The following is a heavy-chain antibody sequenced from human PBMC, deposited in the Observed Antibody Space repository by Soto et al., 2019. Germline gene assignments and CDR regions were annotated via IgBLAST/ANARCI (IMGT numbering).Heavy chain of an antibody. D-gene: IGHD2-2*01. J-gene: IGHJ6*02. V-gene: IGHV5-51*01. CDR2: IWPGDSDT. CDR1: GYRFTSYW. Sequence: GESLKISCKASGYRFTSYWIGWVGRMPGKGLEWMGIIWPGDSDTRYSPSFQGQVTISADKSISTAYLQWSSLKASDTAMYYCARGAVPGDYYYGMDVWGQGTTVTVSS. CDR3: ARGAVPGDYYYGMDV.